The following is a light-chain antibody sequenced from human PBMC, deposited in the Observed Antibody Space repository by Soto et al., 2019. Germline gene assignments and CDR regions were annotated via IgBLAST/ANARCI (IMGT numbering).Light chain of an antibody. V-gene: IGKV3D-15*01. J-gene: IGKJ1*01. CDR1: QTVSSN. Sequence: EIVLTQSPGTLSLSPGERATLSCRASQTVSSNYLAWCQQKPGQAPRLLIYDASSRATGIPARFSGSGSGTEFTLTISSLQSEDFAVYYCQQYNNWPPWTFGQGTKVDIK. CDR3: QQYNNWPPWT. CDR2: DAS.